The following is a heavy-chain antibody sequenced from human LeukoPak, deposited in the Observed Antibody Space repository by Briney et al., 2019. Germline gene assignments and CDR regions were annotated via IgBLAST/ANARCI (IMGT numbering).Heavy chain of an antibody. CDR1: GFTFSSYA. V-gene: IGHV3-23*01. CDR2: ISGSGGGT. CDR3: AKDDSFGNSDY. J-gene: IGHJ4*02. Sequence: GGSLRLSCAASGFTFSSYAMSWVRQAPGRALDWVSGISGSGGGTNYGDSVKGRFTISRDNSKNTLYLQMNSLRAEDTAVYYCAKDDSFGNSDYWGQGTLVTVSS. D-gene: IGHD3-22*01.